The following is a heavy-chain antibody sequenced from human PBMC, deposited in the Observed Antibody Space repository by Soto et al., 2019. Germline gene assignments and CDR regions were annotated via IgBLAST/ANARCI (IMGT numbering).Heavy chain of an antibody. Sequence: QVQLVQSGAEVKKPGASVKVSCKASGYTFSSYDIIWVRQATGQGLEWMGWMNPNSGHAGFAQKFQGRVTLTRTTSISTAYMELSSLRSADTAVYCCARRLSSSTYYYYLDVWCKGTTVTVSS. V-gene: IGHV1-8*01. J-gene: IGHJ6*03. CDR2: MNPNSGHA. CDR3: ARRLSSSTYYYYLDV. CDR1: GYTFSSYD. D-gene: IGHD6-6*01.